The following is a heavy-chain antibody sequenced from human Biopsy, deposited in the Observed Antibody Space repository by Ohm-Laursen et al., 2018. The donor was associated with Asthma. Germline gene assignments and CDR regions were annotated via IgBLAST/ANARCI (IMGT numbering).Heavy chain of an antibody. V-gene: IGHV3-53*01. CDR1: GFTVSTNG. CDR2: IYSGGGT. J-gene: IGHJ4*02. CDR3: AKELFPGWELRRGPDS. Sequence: SLRLSCSASGFTVSTNGMSWVRQPPGKGLEWVSVIYSGGGTYYADSVQGRVTISRDNSKNTLSLQMNSLRAEDTAVYYCAKELFPGWELRRGPDSWGQGTPVTVSS. D-gene: IGHD1-26*01.